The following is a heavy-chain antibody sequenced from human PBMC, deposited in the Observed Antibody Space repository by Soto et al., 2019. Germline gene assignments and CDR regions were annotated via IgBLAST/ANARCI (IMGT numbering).Heavy chain of an antibody. V-gene: IGHV4-34*01. CDR1: GGSLRGHY. J-gene: IGHJ4*02. D-gene: IGHD1-26*01. Sequence: QVQVQKWGPGLLKPSETLSLTCAVSGGSLRGHYWSWIRQSPEKGLEWIGEINHSGFTNYNPTLKSRVTISRDASKNQFSLRLSSMTAADSAVYFCARAAVKLGATLFDSWGQGTLVTVSS. CDR3: ARAAVKLGATLFDS. CDR2: INHSGFT.